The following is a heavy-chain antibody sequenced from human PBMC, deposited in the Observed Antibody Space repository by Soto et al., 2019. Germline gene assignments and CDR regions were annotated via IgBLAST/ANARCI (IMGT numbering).Heavy chain of an antibody. D-gene: IGHD3-10*01. Sequence: SETLSLTCTVSGGSISTYYWSWIRQSPGKGLEWIGYIYYSGSTNYNPSLKSRVSISIDMSKNQFSLKLKSVTAADTAVYYCAAMPQHFYGSGSSWYYFDYWAQGTLVTVSS. V-gene: IGHV4-59*01. CDR3: AAMPQHFYGSGSSWYYFDY. CDR1: GGSISTYY. J-gene: IGHJ4*02. CDR2: IYYSGST.